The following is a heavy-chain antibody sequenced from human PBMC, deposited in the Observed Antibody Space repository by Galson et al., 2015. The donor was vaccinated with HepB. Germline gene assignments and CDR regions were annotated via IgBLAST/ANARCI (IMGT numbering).Heavy chain of an antibody. CDR1: GYTFTGYY. V-gene: IGHV1-2*06. CDR2: INPNSGGT. CDR3: ARGYDSSSWYSDWYFDL. Sequence: SVKVSCKASGYTFTGYYMHWVRQAPGQGLEWMGRINPNSGGTNYAQKFQGRVTMTRDTSISTAYMELSRLRSDDTAVYYCARGYDSSSWYSDWYFDLWGRGTLVTVSS. J-gene: IGHJ2*01. D-gene: IGHD6-13*01.